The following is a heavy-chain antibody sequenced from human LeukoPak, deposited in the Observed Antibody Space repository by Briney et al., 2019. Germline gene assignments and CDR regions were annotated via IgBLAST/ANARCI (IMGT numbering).Heavy chain of an antibody. J-gene: IGHJ3*02. CDR1: GFTFSNYG. CDR2: ISPSGGIT. D-gene: IGHD1-26*01. V-gene: IGHV3-23*01. Sequence: PGGSLRLSCAASGFTFSNYGMHWVRQAPGKGLEWVSGISPSGGITYYTDSMKGRFTISRDNSKNTQSLQMNSLRAEDTAVYYCARGGSYLSAFDIWGQGTMVTVSS. CDR3: ARGGSYLSAFDI.